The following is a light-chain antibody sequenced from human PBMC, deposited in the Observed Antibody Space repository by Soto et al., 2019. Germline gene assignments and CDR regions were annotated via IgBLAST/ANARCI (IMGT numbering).Light chain of an antibody. V-gene: IGLV2-14*01. CDR3: GSYTSTSTLYV. Sequence: QSVLTQPASVSGSPGQSITISCTGTSSDIGGYNYVSWYQQHPGKAPKLMIYEVSSRPSGVSNRFSGSKSGNTASLTISGLQAEDEADYFCGSYTSTSTLYVFGSGTKV. CDR1: SSDIGGYNY. CDR2: EVS. J-gene: IGLJ1*01.